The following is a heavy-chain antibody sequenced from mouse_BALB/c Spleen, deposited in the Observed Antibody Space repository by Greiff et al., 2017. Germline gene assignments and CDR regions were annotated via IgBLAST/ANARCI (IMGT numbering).Heavy chain of an antibody. J-gene: IGHJ2*01. CDR3: AREHDY. Sequence: QVQLQQSGAELARPGASVKLSCKASGYTFTSYWMQWVKQRPGQGLEWIGAIYPGDGDTRYTQKFKGKATLTADKSSSTAYMQLSSLASEDSAVYYCAREHDYWGQGTTLTVSS. V-gene: IGHV1-87*01. CDR1: GYTFTSYW. CDR2: IYPGDGDT.